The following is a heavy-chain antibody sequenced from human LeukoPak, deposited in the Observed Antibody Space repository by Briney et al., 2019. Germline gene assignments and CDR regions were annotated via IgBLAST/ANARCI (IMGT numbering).Heavy chain of an antibody. J-gene: IGHJ5*02. CDR2: IYYSGST. D-gene: IGHD2-2*01. CDR1: GGSVSSGSYY. Sequence: KPSETLSLTCTVSGGSVSSGSYYWSWIRQPPGKGLEWIEYIYYSGSTYYNPSLKSRVTISVDTSKNQFSLKLSSVTAADTAVYYCARLIIVVVPAAPLGWFDPWGQGTLVTVSS. CDR3: ARLIIVVVPAAPLGWFDP. V-gene: IGHV4-31*03.